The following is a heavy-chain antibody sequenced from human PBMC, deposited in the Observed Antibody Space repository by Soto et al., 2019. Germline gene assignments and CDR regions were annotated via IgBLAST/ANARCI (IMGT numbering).Heavy chain of an antibody. Sequence: LRLSCTVSGGSISSGGYYWSWIRQHPGKGLEWIGYIYYSGSTYYNPSLKSRVTISVDTSKNQFSLKLSSVTAADTAVYYCARDIRDYGVSGWFDPWGQGTLVTVSS. J-gene: IGHJ5*02. D-gene: IGHD4-17*01. V-gene: IGHV4-31*03. CDR1: GGSISSGGYY. CDR3: ARDIRDYGVSGWFDP. CDR2: IYYSGST.